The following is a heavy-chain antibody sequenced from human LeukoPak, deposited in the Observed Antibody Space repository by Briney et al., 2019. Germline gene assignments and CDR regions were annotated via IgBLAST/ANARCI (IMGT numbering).Heavy chain of an antibody. V-gene: IGHV1-58*01. CDR1: GFTFTSSA. J-gene: IGHJ3*02. CDR2: IVVGSGNT. CDR3: AADSSGYISNDAFDI. D-gene: IGHD3-22*01. Sequence: SVKVSCKASGFTFTSSAVQWVRQARGQRLEWIGWIVVGSGNTNYAQKFQEGVTITRDMSTSTAYMELSSLRSEDTAVYYCAADSSGYISNDAFDIWGQGTMVTVSS.